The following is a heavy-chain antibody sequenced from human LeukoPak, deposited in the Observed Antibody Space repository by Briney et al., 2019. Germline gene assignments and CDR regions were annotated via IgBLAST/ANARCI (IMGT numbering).Heavy chain of an antibody. D-gene: IGHD3-10*02. J-gene: IGHJ6*04. Sequence: PGGPLRLSCAASGFTFSSYEMNWVRQAPGKGLEWVSYISSSGSTIYYADPVKGRFTISRDNAKHSLYLQMNSLRAEDTAVYYCAELGITMIGGVWGKGTTVTVSS. CDR1: GFTFSSYE. CDR3: AELGITMIGGV. CDR2: ISSSGSTI. V-gene: IGHV3-48*03.